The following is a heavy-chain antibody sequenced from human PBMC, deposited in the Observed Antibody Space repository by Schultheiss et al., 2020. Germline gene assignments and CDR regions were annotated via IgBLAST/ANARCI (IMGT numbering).Heavy chain of an antibody. Sequence: GESLKISCAASGFTFSSYAMSWVRQAPGKGLEWVSAISGSGGSTYYADSVKGRFTISRDNSKNTLYLQMNSLRAEDTAVYYCAKDRRPNCSGGSCYSAADYWGQGTLVTVSS. D-gene: IGHD2-15*01. CDR1: GFTFSSYA. CDR3: AKDRRPNCSGGSCYSAADY. V-gene: IGHV3-23*01. J-gene: IGHJ4*02. CDR2: ISGSGGST.